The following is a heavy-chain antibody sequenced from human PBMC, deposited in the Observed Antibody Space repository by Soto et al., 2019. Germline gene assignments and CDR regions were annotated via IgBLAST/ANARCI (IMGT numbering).Heavy chain of an antibody. D-gene: IGHD1-1*01. CDR1: GYSISSAYY. Sequence: SETLSLTCVVSGYSISSAYYWGWIRQPPGKGLEWVGSVYQSGSTDYNPSLKGRITISLDTSKNHFSLKRRSVTAADSAVYYCAGSGTTPPPLPEQWGQGALVTVSS. CDR3: AGSGTTPPPLPEQ. V-gene: IGHV4-38-2*01. J-gene: IGHJ4*02. CDR2: VYQSGST.